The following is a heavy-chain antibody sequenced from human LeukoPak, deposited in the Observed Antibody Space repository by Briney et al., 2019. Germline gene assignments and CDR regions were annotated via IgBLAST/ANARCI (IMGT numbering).Heavy chain of an antibody. Sequence: PGGSLRLSCAASGFTFSSYGMHWVRQAPGKGLEWVAVISYDGSNKYYADSVKGRFTISRDNSKNTLYPQMNSLRAEDTAVYYCAKDPTWFGESPHYWGQETLVTVSS. CDR1: GFTFSSYG. V-gene: IGHV3-30*18. D-gene: IGHD3-10*01. CDR2: ISYDGSNK. CDR3: AKDPTWFGESPHY. J-gene: IGHJ4*02.